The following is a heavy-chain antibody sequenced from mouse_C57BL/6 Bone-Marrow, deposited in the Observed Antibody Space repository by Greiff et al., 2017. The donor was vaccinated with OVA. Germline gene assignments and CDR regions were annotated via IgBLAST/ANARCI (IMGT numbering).Heavy chain of an antibody. D-gene: IGHD1-1*01. CDR3: TREWDGSALAY. J-gene: IGHJ2*01. Sequence: EVKLMESGAGLVKPGGSLKLSCAASGFTFSSYAMSWVRQTPEKRLEWVAYISSGGDYIYYADTVKGRFTISRDNARNTLYLQMSSLKSEDTAMYYCTREWDGSALAYWGQGTTLTVSS. V-gene: IGHV5-9-1*02. CDR2: ISSGGDYI. CDR1: GFTFSSYA.